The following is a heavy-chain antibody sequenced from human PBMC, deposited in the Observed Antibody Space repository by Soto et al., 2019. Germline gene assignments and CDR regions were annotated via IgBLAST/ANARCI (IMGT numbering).Heavy chain of an antibody. J-gene: IGHJ1*01. Sequence: QVQLQESGPGLVKPSETLSLTCTVSGGSISSYYWSWIRQPPGKGLEWIGYIYYLGSTNYNPSLRSRVTISVDTSKNRFSLKLSSVTAADTAVYYCARHVVVTGRGQEYFQHWGQGTLVTVSS. D-gene: IGHD2-21*02. CDR1: GGSISSYY. CDR3: ARHVVVTGRGQEYFQH. V-gene: IGHV4-59*08. CDR2: IYYLGST.